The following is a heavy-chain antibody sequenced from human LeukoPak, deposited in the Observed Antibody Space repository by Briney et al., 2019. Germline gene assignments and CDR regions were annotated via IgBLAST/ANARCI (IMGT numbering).Heavy chain of an antibody. CDR2: IYSGGST. J-gene: IGHJ4*02. CDR3: AKHAKFYYDSSGYLDY. Sequence: GGSLRLSCAASGFTVSSNYMSWVRQAPGKGLEWVSVIYSGGSTYYADSVKGRFTISRDNSKSTLYLQMNSLRAEDTAVYYCAKHAKFYYDSSGYLDYWGQGTLVTVSS. V-gene: IGHV3-53*01. CDR1: GFTVSSNY. D-gene: IGHD3-22*01.